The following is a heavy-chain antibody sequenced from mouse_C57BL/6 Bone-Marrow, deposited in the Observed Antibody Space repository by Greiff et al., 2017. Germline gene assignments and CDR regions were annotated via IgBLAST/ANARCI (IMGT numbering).Heavy chain of an antibody. J-gene: IGHJ2*01. Sequence: QVQLKQSGAELVKPGASVKLSCKASGYIFTEYTIHWVKQRSGQGLEWIGWFYPGSGSIKYNERFKDKATLTADKSSNTVYMELSRVTSEDSAFYFCARHERYYDYEVYFDYWGQGTTLPVSS. V-gene: IGHV1-62-2*01. CDR2: FYPGSGSI. D-gene: IGHD2-4*01. CDR3: ARHERYYDYEVYFDY. CDR1: GYIFTEYT.